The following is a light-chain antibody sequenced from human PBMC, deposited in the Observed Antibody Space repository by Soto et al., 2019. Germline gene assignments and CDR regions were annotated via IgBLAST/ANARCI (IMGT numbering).Light chain of an antibody. CDR3: SSYTTLITVV. Sequence: QSALTQPRSVSGSPGQSVTISCTGTSSDVGGYNYVSWYQQHPGKAPKLMIYDVNKRPSGVPDRFSGSKSGSTASLTISGLRPEDEADYYCSSYTTLITVVFGGGTKLTVL. CDR1: SSDVGGYNY. V-gene: IGLV2-11*01. J-gene: IGLJ2*01. CDR2: DVN.